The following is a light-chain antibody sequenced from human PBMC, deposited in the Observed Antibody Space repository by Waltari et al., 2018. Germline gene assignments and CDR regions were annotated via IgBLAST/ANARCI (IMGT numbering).Light chain of an antibody. CDR1: QSISSW. Sequence: DIEMIQSPSTLSASVGDRVTITCRASQSISSWLAWYQQKPGKAPNLLIYKASRLESGVPSRFSGSGSGTEFTLTISSLQPDDFATYYCQQYDSYSGTFGQGTKVDIK. CDR2: KAS. V-gene: IGKV1-5*03. J-gene: IGKJ1*01. CDR3: QQYDSYSGT.